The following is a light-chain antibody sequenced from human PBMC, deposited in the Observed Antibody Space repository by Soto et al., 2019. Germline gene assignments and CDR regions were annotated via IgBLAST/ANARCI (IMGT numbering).Light chain of an antibody. CDR1: QSVSSSY. V-gene: IGKV3-20*01. J-gene: IGKJ1*01. Sequence: EIVLTQSPGTLSLSPGERATLSCRASQSVSSSYLAWYQQKPGQAPRLLIYGASTRATGIPARFSGSGSGTDFTLTISRVEPEDFAVYYCQQYGSSPRTFGHGTKVDIK. CDR2: GAS. CDR3: QQYGSSPRT.